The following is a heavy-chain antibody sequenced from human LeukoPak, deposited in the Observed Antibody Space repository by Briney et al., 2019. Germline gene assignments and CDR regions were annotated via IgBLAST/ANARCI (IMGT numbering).Heavy chain of an antibody. V-gene: IGHV1-69*05. CDR1: GGTFSSYA. CDR2: IIPIFGTA. D-gene: IGHD3-22*01. CDR3: ARTYYYDSSGYYYVGYFDY. Sequence: SVKVSCKASGGTFSSYAISWVRQAPGQGLEWMGGIIPIFGTANYAQKFQGRVTITTDESTSTAYMELSSVRSEDTAVYYCARTYYYDSSGYYYVGYFDYWGQGTLVTVSS. J-gene: IGHJ4*02.